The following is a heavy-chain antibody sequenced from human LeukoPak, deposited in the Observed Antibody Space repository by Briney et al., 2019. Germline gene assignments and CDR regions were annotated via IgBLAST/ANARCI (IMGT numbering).Heavy chain of an antibody. J-gene: IGHJ4*02. CDR3: ATDLGQWLRSAL. CDR2: FNPEDGEA. D-gene: IGHD5-12*01. V-gene: IGHV1-24*01. CDR1: GYTLTELS. Sequence: ASVKVSCKVSGYTLTELSIHCVRQAPGKGLEWMGSFNPEDGEAIYAQKFQGRVTMTEDTSTDTAYMELSSLRSADTAVYYCATDLGQWLRSALWGQGTLVTVSS.